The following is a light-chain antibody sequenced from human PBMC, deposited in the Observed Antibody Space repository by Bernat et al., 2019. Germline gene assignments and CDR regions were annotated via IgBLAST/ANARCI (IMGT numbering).Light chain of an antibody. CDR1: KLGDKF. CDR2: QDD. V-gene: IGLV3-1*01. CDR3: QAWDSNTWV. Sequence: SYELTQPPSVSVSPGQTASITCSGDKLGDKFACWYQQKPGRSPVLVIYQDDKRPSGIPERFSGSNSGNTATLTISGTQAMDEADYYCQAWDSNTWVFGGGTKLTVL. J-gene: IGLJ3*02.